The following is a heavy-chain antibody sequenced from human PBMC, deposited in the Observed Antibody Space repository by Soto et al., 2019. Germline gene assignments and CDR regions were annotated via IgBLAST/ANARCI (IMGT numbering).Heavy chain of an antibody. J-gene: IGHJ4*02. CDR1: GGSISSGGYY. D-gene: IGHD2-21*02. CDR2: IYYSGST. CDR3: ARGMGTVVTPTTFDY. Sequence: SETLSLTCTVSGGSISSGGYYWSWIRQHPGKGLEWIGYIYYSGSTYYNPSLKSRVTISVDTSKNQFSLKLSSVTAADTAVYYCARGMGTVVTPTTFDYWGQGTLVTVSS. V-gene: IGHV4-31*03.